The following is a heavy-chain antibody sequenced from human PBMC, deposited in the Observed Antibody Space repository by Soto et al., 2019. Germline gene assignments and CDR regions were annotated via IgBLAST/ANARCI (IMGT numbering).Heavy chain of an antibody. CDR1: GFTFSDHY. V-gene: IGHV3-72*01. D-gene: IGHD1-26*01. CDR3: ARFSGSYTRGLDY. J-gene: IGHJ4*02. CDR2: SRNKANSYST. Sequence: EVQQVESGGGLVQPGGSLGLSCAASGFTFSDHYMDWFRQAPGKGLEWVGRSRNKANSYSTEYAASVKGRFTISRDKSKNSLYLQMNSLKTEDTAVYYCARFSGSYTRGLDYWGQGTLVTVSS.